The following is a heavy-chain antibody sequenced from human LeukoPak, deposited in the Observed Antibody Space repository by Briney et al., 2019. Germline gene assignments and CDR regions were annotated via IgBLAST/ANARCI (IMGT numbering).Heavy chain of an antibody. J-gene: IGHJ4*02. Sequence: NPSETLSLTCTVSGGSISSSSYYWGWIRQPPGKGLEWIGSIYYSGSTYYNPSLKSRVTISVDKSKNQFSLKLSSVTAADTAVYYCARMGGYSYGFDYWGQGTLVTVSS. CDR3: ARMGGYSYGFDY. CDR2: IYYSGST. CDR1: GGSISSSSYY. V-gene: IGHV4-39*07. D-gene: IGHD5-18*01.